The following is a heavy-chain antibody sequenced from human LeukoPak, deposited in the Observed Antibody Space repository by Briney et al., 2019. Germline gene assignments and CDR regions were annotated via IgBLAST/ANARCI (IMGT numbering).Heavy chain of an antibody. V-gene: IGHV4-59*03. J-gene: IGHJ6*03. Sequence: SETLSLTCIVSGGSISSYYWSWIRQPPGKGLEWIGYIYYSGSTNDNPSLKSRVTISVDTSKNQFSLKLNSVTAADTAVYYCATSLTTVTHYYYYMDVWGKGTTVTISS. CDR2: IYYSGST. CDR3: ATSLTTVTHYYYYMDV. D-gene: IGHD4-11*01. CDR1: GGSISSYY.